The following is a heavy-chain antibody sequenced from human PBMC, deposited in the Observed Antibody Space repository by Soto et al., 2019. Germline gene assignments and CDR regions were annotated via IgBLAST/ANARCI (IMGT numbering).Heavy chain of an antibody. J-gene: IGHJ4*02. D-gene: IGHD2-2*01. CDR2: IKQDGSEK. CDR3: ARAGEYCSSTSCYFLDY. V-gene: IGHV3-7*01. Sequence: EVQLVESGGGLVQPGGSLRLSCAASGFTFSSYWMSWVRQAPGKGLEWVANIKQDGSEKYYVESVKGRFTISRDNAKNSLYLQMNSLRAEDTAVYYCARAGEYCSSTSCYFLDYWGQGTLVTVSS. CDR1: GFTFSSYW.